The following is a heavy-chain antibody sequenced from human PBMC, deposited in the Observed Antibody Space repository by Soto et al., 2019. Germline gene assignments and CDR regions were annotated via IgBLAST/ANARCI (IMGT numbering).Heavy chain of an antibody. Sequence: QVQLQESGPELVKPSGTLSLTCAVSGGSIDSSDWWNWVRQPPEKVLEWIGEIFHEGNISYNPSLKSRVTISVDKSKNQLSLELRSVTAADTALYYCATDHQSGESWSLDYWGQGILVTVSS. CDR2: IFHEGNI. J-gene: IGHJ4*02. CDR1: GGSIDSSDW. V-gene: IGHV4-4*02. D-gene: IGHD6-13*01. CDR3: ATDHQSGESWSLDY.